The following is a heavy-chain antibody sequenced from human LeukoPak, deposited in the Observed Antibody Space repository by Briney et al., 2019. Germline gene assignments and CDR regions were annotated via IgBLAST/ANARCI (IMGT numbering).Heavy chain of an antibody. CDR3: ARQFSAAAPYFQH. CDR2: IYYSGST. CDR1: GGSISSSSYY. D-gene: IGHD6-13*01. J-gene: IGHJ1*01. Sequence: SETLSLTCTVSGGSISSSSYYWGWIRQPPGKGLEWIGSIYYSGSTYYNPSLKSRVTISVDTSKNQFSLKLSSVTAADTAVYYCARQFSAAAPYFQHWGQGTLVTVSS. V-gene: IGHV4-39*01.